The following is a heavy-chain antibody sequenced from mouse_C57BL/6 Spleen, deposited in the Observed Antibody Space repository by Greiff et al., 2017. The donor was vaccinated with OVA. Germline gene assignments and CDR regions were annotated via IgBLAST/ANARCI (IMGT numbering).Heavy chain of an antibody. V-gene: IGHV1-82*01. CDR2: IYPGAGDT. CDR1: GYAFSSSW. CDR3: ARGDGYYWYFDV. D-gene: IGHD2-3*01. Sequence: VQLQQSGPELVKPGASVQISCKASGYAFSSSWMNWVKPRPGKGLEWIGRIYPGAGDTNYTGKFKGKATLTADKSSSTAYMQLSSLTSEDSAVYFCARGDGYYWYFDVWGTGTTVTVSS. J-gene: IGHJ1*03.